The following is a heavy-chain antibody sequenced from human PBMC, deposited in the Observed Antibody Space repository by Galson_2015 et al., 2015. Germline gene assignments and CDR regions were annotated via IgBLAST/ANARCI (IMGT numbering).Heavy chain of an antibody. J-gene: IGHJ4*02. D-gene: IGHD7-27*01. CDR2: IYSGSTI. V-gene: IGHV3-53*01. Sequence: SLRLSCAPSGLLVSNNYMNWVHQAPGKGLEWLSVIYSGSTIYYADSVKGRFTISSDNSKNTLYLQMNNLRAEDTALYYCARGDVRLGKVVLDYWGQGTLVTVSS. CDR3: ARGDVRLGKVVLDY. CDR1: GLLVSNNY.